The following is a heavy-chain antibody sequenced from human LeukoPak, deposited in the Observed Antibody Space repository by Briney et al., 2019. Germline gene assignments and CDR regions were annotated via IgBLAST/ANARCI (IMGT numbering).Heavy chain of an antibody. Sequence: ASVKVSCKSSGGTFSSYAISWVRQAPGQGLEWMGWISGYNDNIKYAQNLQGRVTMTSDTSTSTAYVELRSLTSDDTAFYYCARLSGYLIDYWGQGTLVTVSS. CDR1: GGTFSSYA. D-gene: IGHD3-22*01. J-gene: IGHJ4*02. CDR2: ISGYNDNI. V-gene: IGHV1-18*01. CDR3: ARLSGYLIDY.